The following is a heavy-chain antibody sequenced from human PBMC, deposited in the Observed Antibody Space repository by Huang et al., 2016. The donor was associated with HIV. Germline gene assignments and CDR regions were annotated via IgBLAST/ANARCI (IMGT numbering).Heavy chain of an antibody. V-gene: IGHV3-7*01. CDR3: ATKTAGMDI. CDR1: TFTFGAYW. J-gene: IGHJ6*02. CDR2: IKQDESEK. D-gene: IGHD1-7*01. Sequence: VESGGRSVQPGGSIKLSCVGSTFTFGAYWMSWVRQPPGKGLEWVANIKQDESEKYYVDSVKGRFNISRDNARKVLFLEMDDLRVEDTAIYFFATKTAGMDIWGQGTTVTVSS.